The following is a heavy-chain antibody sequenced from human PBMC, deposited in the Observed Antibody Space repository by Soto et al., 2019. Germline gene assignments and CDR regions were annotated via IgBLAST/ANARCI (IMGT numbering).Heavy chain of an antibody. V-gene: IGHV3-30*18. CDR2: ISCDGSNK. CDR3: AKDLSYVSSSWYGGSWFDP. Sequence: GGSLRLSCAASGFTFSSYGMHWVRQAPGKGLEWVAVISCDGSNKYYADSVKGRFTISRDNSKNTLYLQMNSLRAEDTAVYYCAKDLSYVSSSWYGGSWFDPWGQGTLVTVSS. J-gene: IGHJ5*02. CDR1: GFTFSSYG. D-gene: IGHD6-13*01.